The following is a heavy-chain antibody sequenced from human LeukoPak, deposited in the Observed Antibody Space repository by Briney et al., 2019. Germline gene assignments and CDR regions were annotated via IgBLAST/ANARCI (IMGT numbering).Heavy chain of an antibody. Sequence: GGSLRLSCALSGFPFSNYAMSWVRQAPGEGLEWVSGVSGSGDTTYYADSVKGRFTISRDNSKNTLYLQMSSLRAEDTALYYCSKGNIAASATSLHFDYWGQGTLVTVSS. V-gene: IGHV3-23*01. J-gene: IGHJ4*02. CDR3: SKGNIAASATSLHFDY. D-gene: IGHD6-6*01. CDR2: VSGSGDTT. CDR1: GFPFSNYA.